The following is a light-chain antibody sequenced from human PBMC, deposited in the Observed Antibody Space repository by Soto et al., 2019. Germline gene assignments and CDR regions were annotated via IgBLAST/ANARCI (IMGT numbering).Light chain of an antibody. CDR3: QQYNDWRT. CDR1: QSVSSN. J-gene: IGKJ2*01. CDR2: GAS. V-gene: IGKV3-15*01. Sequence: EIVMTQSPVTLSVSPGERATLSCRASQSVSSNLAWYQQKPGQTPRLLIYGASTRATGIPARFSGSGSGTEFTLTISSLQYEDFAVYYCQQYNDWRTFGQGTKLEIK.